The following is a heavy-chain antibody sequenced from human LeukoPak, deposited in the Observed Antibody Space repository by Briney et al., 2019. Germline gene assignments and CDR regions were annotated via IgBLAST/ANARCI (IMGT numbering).Heavy chain of an antibody. J-gene: IGHJ5*02. CDR1: GLNFDHYW. V-gene: IGHV3-7*04. Sequence: PGGSLTLSCAASGLNFDHYWMTWVRHAPGKGLEWVAKIKQDGSEEVYVNSMKGRFTNSRDNSRDALYLQMNSLKTEDTAVDYCARDPGSGWWGGFDLWGQGTLVTVSS. CDR2: IKQDGSEE. CDR3: ARDPGSGWWGGFDL. D-gene: IGHD6-19*01.